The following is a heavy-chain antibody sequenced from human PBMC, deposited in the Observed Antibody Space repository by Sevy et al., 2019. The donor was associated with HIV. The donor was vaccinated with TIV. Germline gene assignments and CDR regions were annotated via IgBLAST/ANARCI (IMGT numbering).Heavy chain of an antibody. CDR2: IRYDGSDK. CDR3: AKDLAGPGRRYFDY. V-gene: IGHV3-30*02. J-gene: IGHJ4*02. CDR1: GFTFRNFG. D-gene: IGHD6-13*01. Sequence: GGSLRLSCTASGFTFRNFGMHWVRQVPGKGLEWVTFIRYDGSDKYYAASVKGRFTISRDDSKNTLYLQMDSLRAEDTGIYYCAKDLAGPGRRYFDYWGQGTLVTVSS.